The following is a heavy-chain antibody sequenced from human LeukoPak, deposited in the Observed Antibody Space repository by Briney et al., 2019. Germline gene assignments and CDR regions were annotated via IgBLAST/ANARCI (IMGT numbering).Heavy chain of an antibody. V-gene: IGHV3-23*01. J-gene: IGHJ3*02. CDR3: AKDSWARNGIYDPFDI. Sequence: PGGSLRLSCAASGFTFSDFAMSWVRQAPGKGLEWVSVIGGTGETHSTDSVKGRFTISRDNSKNTLSLQMNSLRPEDTAVYYCAKDSWARNGIYDPFDIWGQGTMVTVSS. CDR1: GFTFSDFA. CDR2: IGGTGET. D-gene: IGHD2-8*01.